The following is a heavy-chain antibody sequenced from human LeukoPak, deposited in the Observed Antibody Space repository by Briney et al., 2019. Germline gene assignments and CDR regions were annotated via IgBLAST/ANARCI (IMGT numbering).Heavy chain of an antibody. V-gene: IGHV1-58*01. D-gene: IGHD2-2*01. CDR3: AAERRYCSSTSCSAYYYYMDV. J-gene: IGHJ6*03. CDR2: IVVGSGNT. Sequence: ASVKVSCKASGFTFTSSAVQWVRQARGQRLEWIGWIVVGSGNTNYAQKFQERVTITRDMSTSTAYMELSSLRSEDTAVYYCAAERRYCSSTSCSAYYYYMDVWGKGTTVTVSS. CDR1: GFTFTSSA.